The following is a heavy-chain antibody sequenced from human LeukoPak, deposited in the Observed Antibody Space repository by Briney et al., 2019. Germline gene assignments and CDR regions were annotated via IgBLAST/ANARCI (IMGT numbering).Heavy chain of an antibody. CDR3: ARERVARGENFDY. Sequence: ASVKVSCKASGYTFTSYGISGVRQAPGQGLEWMGWVSAYNGVTNYAQKLQGRVTMTTDTPATTAYMELRNLRSDDTAVYYCARERVARGENFDYWGQGTLVTVSS. D-gene: IGHD3-10*01. J-gene: IGHJ4*02. CDR1: GYTFTSYG. CDR2: VSAYNGVT. V-gene: IGHV1-18*01.